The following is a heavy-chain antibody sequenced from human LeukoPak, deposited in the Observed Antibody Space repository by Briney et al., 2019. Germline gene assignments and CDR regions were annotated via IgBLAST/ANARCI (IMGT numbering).Heavy chain of an antibody. CDR1: GYTFTSYG. V-gene: IGHV1-18*01. Sequence: GASVKVSCKASGYTFTSYGISWVRQAPGQGLEWMGWISAYNGNTNYAQKLQGRVTMTTDTSTSTAYMELRSLRSDDTAVYYCARELGDVTTVTKANLLFDYWGQGTLVTVSS. CDR2: ISAYNGNT. CDR3: ARELGDVTTVTKANLLFDY. D-gene: IGHD4-17*01. J-gene: IGHJ4*02.